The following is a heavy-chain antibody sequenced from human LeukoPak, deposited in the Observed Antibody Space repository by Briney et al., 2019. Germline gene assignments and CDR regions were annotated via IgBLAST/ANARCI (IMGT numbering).Heavy chain of an antibody. V-gene: IGHV3-21*01. CDR3: AELGITMIGGV. Sequence: GGSLRLSCAASGFTFSSYNMSSVRQAPGRWLEWVSSISTSSSYIYYTDSVKGQFTISRDNAKNALYLQMNSLRAEDTAVYYCAELGITMIGGVWGKGTTVTISS. D-gene: IGHD3-10*02. CDR2: ISTSSSYI. J-gene: IGHJ6*04. CDR1: GFTFSSYN.